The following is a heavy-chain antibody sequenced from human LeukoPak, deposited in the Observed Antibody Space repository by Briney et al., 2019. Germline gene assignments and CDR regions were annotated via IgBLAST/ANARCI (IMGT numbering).Heavy chain of an antibody. CDR3: ARGQSGVRGANVPNLMGFDP. V-gene: IGHV4-61*02. D-gene: IGHD3-10*01. J-gene: IGHJ5*02. CDR1: GVSISSASYY. CDR2: IHTSGNT. Sequence: SETLSLTCTVSGVSISSASYYWSWIRQPAGKGLEWIGRIHTSGNTNYNPSLKSRVTISIDTSKNQISLILSSVTAADTAVYFCARGQSGVRGANVPNLMGFDPWGQGTLVIVSS.